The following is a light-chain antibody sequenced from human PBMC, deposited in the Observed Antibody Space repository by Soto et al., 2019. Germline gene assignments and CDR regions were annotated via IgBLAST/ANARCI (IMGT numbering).Light chain of an antibody. CDR3: QQRYNWPST. V-gene: IGKV3-11*01. J-gene: IGKJ4*01. Sequence: EIVLTQSPATLSLSPGERAILYCRASQSVSNYLAWYQQKPGQAPRLLIYDASNRATAVPARFSGSGSGTDFTPSISSLEPEDGAVYYCQQRYNWPSTFGGGTKVDIK. CDR1: QSVSNY. CDR2: DAS.